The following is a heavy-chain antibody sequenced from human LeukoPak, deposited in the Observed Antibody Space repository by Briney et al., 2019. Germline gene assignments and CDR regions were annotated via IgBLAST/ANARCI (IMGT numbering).Heavy chain of an antibody. Sequence: GGSLRLSCAASGFTFSSYSMNWVRQAPGKGLEWVPSISSSSSYIYYADSVKGRFTISRGNAKNSLYLQMNSLRAEDTAVYYCARRRYSGSYVGLDPWGQGTLVTVSS. D-gene: IGHD1-26*01. CDR1: GFTFSSYS. CDR2: ISSSSSYI. CDR3: ARRRYSGSYVGLDP. V-gene: IGHV3-21*01. J-gene: IGHJ5*02.